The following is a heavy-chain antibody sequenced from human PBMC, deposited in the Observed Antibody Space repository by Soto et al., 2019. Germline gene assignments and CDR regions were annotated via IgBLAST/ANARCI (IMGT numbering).Heavy chain of an antibody. D-gene: IGHD3-22*01. J-gene: IGHJ5*02. V-gene: IGHV3-30*03. CDR1: GFSFRNSG. CDR3: ARDDSSGYYTFDP. Sequence: GGSLRLSCAASGFSFRNSGMHWVRQAPGKGLEWVAVISYDGSETKYADSMKGRFTISRDNSKNTLYLQMNSLRAEDTAVYYCARDDSSGYYTFDPWGQGTLVTVSS. CDR2: ISYDGSET.